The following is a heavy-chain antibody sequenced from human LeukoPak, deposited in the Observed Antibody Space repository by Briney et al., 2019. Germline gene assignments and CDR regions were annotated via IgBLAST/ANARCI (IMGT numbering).Heavy chain of an antibody. CDR1: GFTFSSYW. CDR2: IKQDGSEK. D-gene: IGHD5-18*01. V-gene: IGHV3-7*01. CDR3: ARVATGGYSYGYNSKPSYYFDY. J-gene: IGHJ4*02. Sequence: GGSLRLSCAASGFTFSSYWMSWVRQAPGKGLEWVVNIKQDGSEKYYVDSVKGRFTISRDNAKNSLYLQMNSLRAEDTAVYYCARVATGGYSYGYNSKPSYYFDYWGQGTLVTVSS.